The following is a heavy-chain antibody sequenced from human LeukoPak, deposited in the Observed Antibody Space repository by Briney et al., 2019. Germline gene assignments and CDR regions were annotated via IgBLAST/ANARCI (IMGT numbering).Heavy chain of an antibody. J-gene: IGHJ3*02. D-gene: IGHD3-16*02. CDR3: AKLMITFGGVIGPDAFDI. CDR1: GITFSSDA. Sequence: PGGSLRLSCAASGITFSSDAMSWVRQAPGKGLEWVSAINGGSTHYAGSVKGRFTISRDNAKNTLYLQMDSLRAEDTAVYYCAKLMITFGGVIGPDAFDIWGQGTMVTVSS. V-gene: IGHV3-23*01. CDR2: INGGST.